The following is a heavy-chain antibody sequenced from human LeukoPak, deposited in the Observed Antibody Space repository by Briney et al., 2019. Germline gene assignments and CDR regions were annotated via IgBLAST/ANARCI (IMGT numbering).Heavy chain of an antibody. CDR2: ISGSGGST. CDR1: GFTFSSVW. V-gene: IGHV3-23*01. D-gene: IGHD6-6*01. Sequence: PGGSLRLSCAASGFTFSSVWMSWVRQAPGKGLEWVSAISGSGGSTYYADSVKGRFTISRDNSKNTLYLQMNSLRAEDTAVYYCAKVFFEVWGGIAARPREAIFDYWGQGTLVTVSS. J-gene: IGHJ4*02. CDR3: AKVFFEVWGGIAARPREAIFDY.